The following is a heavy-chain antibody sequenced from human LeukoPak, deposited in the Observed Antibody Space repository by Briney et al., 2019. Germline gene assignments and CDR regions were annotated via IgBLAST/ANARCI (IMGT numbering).Heavy chain of an antibody. CDR1: GFTFSSYS. J-gene: IGHJ4*02. D-gene: IGHD5-12*01. V-gene: IGHV3-21*01. Sequence: AGGSLRLSCAASGFTFSSYSMNWVRQAPGKGLEWVSSISSSSYIYYAASVKGRFTISRDNAKNSLYLQMNSLRAEDTAVYYCARDGYQTLSLASLDYWGQGTLVTVSS. CDR2: ISSSSYI. CDR3: ARDGYQTLSLASLDY.